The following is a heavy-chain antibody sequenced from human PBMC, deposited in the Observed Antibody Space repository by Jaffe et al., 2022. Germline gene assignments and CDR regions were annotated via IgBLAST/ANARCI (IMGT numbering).Heavy chain of an antibody. V-gene: IGHV4-59*01. CDR1: GGSISSYY. CDR3: ARRGGGGYYDSSGYPRYIVGHYFDY. D-gene: IGHD3-22*01. CDR2: IYYSGST. J-gene: IGHJ4*02. Sequence: QVQLQESGPGLVKPSETLSLTCTVSGGSISSYYWSWIRQPPGKGLEWIGYIYYSGSTNYNPSLKSRVTISVDTSKNQFSLKLSSVTAADTAVYYCARRGGGGYYDSSGYPRYIVGHYFDYWGQGTLVTVSS.